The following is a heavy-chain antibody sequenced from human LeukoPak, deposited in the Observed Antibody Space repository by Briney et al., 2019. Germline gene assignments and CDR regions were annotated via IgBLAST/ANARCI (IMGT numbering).Heavy chain of an antibody. V-gene: IGHV3-30*03. CDR3: ASQGGDGYNYRDY. D-gene: IGHD5-24*01. Sequence: LSLTCAVYGGSFSGYYWSWVRQAPGKGLEWVAVISYDGSNKYYADSVKGRFTISRDNSKNTLYLQMNSLRAEDTAVYYCASQGGDGYNYRDYWGQGTLVTVSS. J-gene: IGHJ4*02. CDR1: GGSFSGYY. CDR2: ISYDGSNK.